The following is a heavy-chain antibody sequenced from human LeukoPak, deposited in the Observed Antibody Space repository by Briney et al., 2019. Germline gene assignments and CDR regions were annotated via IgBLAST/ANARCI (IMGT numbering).Heavy chain of an antibody. Sequence: ASVKVSCKASGYILTGYYIHWVHQAPGQGLECMGWIHPNSGGTHYAQKFQGRVTMTRDASISTVYMELSRLRSDDTAVYYCARDYGDYYFDYWGQGTLATVSS. CDR1: GYILTGYY. J-gene: IGHJ4*02. CDR2: IHPNSGGT. CDR3: ARDYGDYYFDY. D-gene: IGHD4-17*01. V-gene: IGHV1-2*02.